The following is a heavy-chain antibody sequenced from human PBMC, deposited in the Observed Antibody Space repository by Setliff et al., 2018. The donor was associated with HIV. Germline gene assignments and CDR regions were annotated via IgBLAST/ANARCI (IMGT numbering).Heavy chain of an antibody. Sequence: PSETLSLTCTVSGGSISSYYWSWIRQPPGKGLEWIGYIYYSGSTNYNPSLKSRVTISVDTSKNQFSLKLNSVTAADTAVYYCTVYNTGSSKDHYWGQGTPVTVSS. V-gene: IGHV4-59*12. J-gene: IGHJ4*02. D-gene: IGHD2-8*02. CDR3: TVYNTGSSKDHY. CDR2: IYYSGST. CDR1: GGSISSYY.